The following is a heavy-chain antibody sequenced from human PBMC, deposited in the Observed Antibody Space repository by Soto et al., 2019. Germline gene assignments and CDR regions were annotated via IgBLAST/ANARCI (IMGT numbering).Heavy chain of an antibody. CDR3: AVVESSGWAFDY. D-gene: IGHD6-19*01. CDR2: ISAYNGNT. CDR1: GYTFTSYD. V-gene: IGHV1-18*01. Sequence: GASVKVSCKASGYTFTSYDINWVRQAPGQGLEWMGWISAYNGNTNYAQKLQGRVTMTTDTSTSTAYMELRSLRSDDTAVYYCAVVESSGWAFDYWGQGTLVTVSS. J-gene: IGHJ4*02.